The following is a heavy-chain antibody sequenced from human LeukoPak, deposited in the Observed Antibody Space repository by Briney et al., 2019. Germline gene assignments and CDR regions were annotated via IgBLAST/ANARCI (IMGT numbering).Heavy chain of an antibody. Sequence: ASVKVSCKVSGYTLTELSMHWVRQAPGKGLEWMGGFDPEDGETIYAQKFQGRVTMTEDTSTDTAYMKLSSLRSEDTAVYYCASPSGLRFLEWSRPFDYWGQGTLVTVSS. CDR2: FDPEDGET. CDR1: GYTLTELS. D-gene: IGHD3-3*01. J-gene: IGHJ4*02. CDR3: ASPSGLRFLEWSRPFDY. V-gene: IGHV1-24*01.